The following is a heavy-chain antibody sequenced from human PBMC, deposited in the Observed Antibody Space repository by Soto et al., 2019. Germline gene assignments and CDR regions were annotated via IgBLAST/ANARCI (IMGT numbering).Heavy chain of an antibody. Sequence: KPSETLSLTCSVSGDSISRIDYYWTWIRQNPEKGLEWIGNIYFRGNTYYSPSLESRLTISVDTSKNQFSLKLTSVTAADTAVYYCAREGGSYDSGGYLIRGAFDIWGQGTMVTVSS. CDR3: AREGGSYDSGGYLIRGAFDI. J-gene: IGHJ3*02. D-gene: IGHD3-22*01. CDR2: IYFRGNT. CDR1: GDSISRIDYY. V-gene: IGHV4-31*03.